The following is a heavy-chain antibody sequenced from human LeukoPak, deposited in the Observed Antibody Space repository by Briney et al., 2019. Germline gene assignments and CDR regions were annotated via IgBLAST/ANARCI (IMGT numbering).Heavy chain of an antibody. D-gene: IGHD2-2*01. J-gene: IGHJ4*02. V-gene: IGHV3-48*01. CDR3: AGGRYCSSTGCYDAFDY. Sequence: GGSLRLSCAASGFTFSSYGLNWVRQAPGKGLEWISYISSGSTTIYYADSVKGRFTISRDNAKNSLYLQMDSLRAEDTAVYYCAGGRYCSSTGCYDAFDYWGQGTLVTVSS. CDR1: GFTFSSYG. CDR2: ISSGSTTI.